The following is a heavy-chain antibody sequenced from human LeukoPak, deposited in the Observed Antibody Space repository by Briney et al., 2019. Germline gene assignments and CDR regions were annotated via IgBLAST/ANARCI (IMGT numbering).Heavy chain of an antibody. CDR2: ISSNGGST. Sequence: GGSLRLSCSASGFTFSDYSMHWVRQAPGKGLEYVSAISSNGGSTYYASSVKGRFTISRDNSKNTLYLQMGSLRTEDMAVYYCARVAARVFPAYWGQGTLVTVSS. J-gene: IGHJ4*02. CDR1: GFTFSDYS. CDR3: ARVAARVFPAY. V-gene: IGHV3-64*01. D-gene: IGHD2-15*01.